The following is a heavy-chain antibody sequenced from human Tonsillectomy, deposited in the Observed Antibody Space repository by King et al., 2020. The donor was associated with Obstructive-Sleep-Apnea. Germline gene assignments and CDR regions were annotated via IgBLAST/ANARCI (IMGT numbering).Heavy chain of an antibody. V-gene: IGHV5-10-1*03. CDR3: ARPRGSSRYYFYGLNV. J-gene: IGHJ6*02. CDR1: GYSFPNFW. CDR2: IVPSDSFT. D-gene: IGHD6-13*01. Sequence: VQLVESGAEVKKPGESLRISCKGSGYSFPNFWITWVRQMPGKGLEWMGRIVPSDSFTNYSPSFQGQFTISADKSINTAYLQWGSLKASDTAIYYCARPRGSSRYYFYGLNVWGQGTTVTVSS.